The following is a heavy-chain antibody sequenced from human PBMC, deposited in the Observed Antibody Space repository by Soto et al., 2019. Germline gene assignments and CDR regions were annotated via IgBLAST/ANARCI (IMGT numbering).Heavy chain of an antibody. CDR3: VSDETENLRVWLDP. CDR1: GGFINIAGRY. J-gene: IGHJ5*02. Sequence: PSKTLSLARSVPGGFINIAGRYLSLILLPPGKGLEWIGRIYATGSPDYNPSLKSRLTMSVDMSKQQFSLRLRSVTAAETAMYYCVSDETENLRVWLDPWAQGILVT. D-gene: IGHD3-3*01. V-gene: IGHV4-61*02. CDR2: IYATGSP.